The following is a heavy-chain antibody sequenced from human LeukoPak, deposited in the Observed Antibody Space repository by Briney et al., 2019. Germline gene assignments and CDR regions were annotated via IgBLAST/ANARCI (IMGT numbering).Heavy chain of an antibody. D-gene: IGHD2-21*02. Sequence: ASVKVSCKASDYTFTSYGISWVRQAPGQGLEWMGGISAYNGHTNYARNLQGRVTMTADTSTSTAYMELRSLRSDDTAVYYCARESGAYCGGDCYFGYRGQGTLVTVSS. CDR2: ISAYNGHT. J-gene: IGHJ4*02. CDR3: ARESGAYCGGDCYFGY. CDR1: DYTFTSYG. V-gene: IGHV1-18*01.